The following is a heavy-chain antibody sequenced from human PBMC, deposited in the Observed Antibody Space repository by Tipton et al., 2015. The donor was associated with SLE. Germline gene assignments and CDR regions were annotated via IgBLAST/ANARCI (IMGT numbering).Heavy chain of an antibody. CDR1: GGSISSSSYY. J-gene: IGHJ3*02. D-gene: IGHD6-13*01. Sequence: TLSLTCTVSGGSISSSSYYWGWIRQPPGKGLEWIGSIYYSGSTYYNPSLKSRVTISVDTSKNQFSLKLSSVTAADTAVYYCARDLQLVSDAFDIWGQGTMVTVSS. V-gene: IGHV4-39*07. CDR2: IYYSGST. CDR3: ARDLQLVSDAFDI.